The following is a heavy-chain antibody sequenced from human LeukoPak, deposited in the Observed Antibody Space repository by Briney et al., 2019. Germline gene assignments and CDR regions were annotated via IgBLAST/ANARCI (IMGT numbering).Heavy chain of an antibody. J-gene: IGHJ4*02. CDR2: ISGSGGST. Sequence: QPGGSLRLSCAASGFTFSSYAMSWVRQAPGKGLEWVSAISGSGGSTYYADSVKGRFTISRDNSKNSLYLQMNSLRAEDTAVYYCARIQYTGSYYYDYWGQGTLVTVSS. CDR1: GFTFSSYA. V-gene: IGHV3-23*01. CDR3: ARIQYTGSYYYDY. D-gene: IGHD1-26*01.